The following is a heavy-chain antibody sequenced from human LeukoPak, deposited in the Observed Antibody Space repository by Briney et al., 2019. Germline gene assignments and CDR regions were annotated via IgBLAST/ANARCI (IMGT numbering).Heavy chain of an antibody. Sequence: GGSLRLSCAASGFNFDDNVMHWVRQAPGKGLEWVSLISDDGYGTYYADSVKGRFTISGDNSKNSLYLQMNSLRSEDTALYYCATMGPLDYWGQGTLVTVSS. CDR3: ATMGPLDY. D-gene: IGHD4/OR15-4a*01. V-gene: IGHV3-43*02. J-gene: IGHJ4*02. CDR2: ISDDGYGT. CDR1: GFNFDDNV.